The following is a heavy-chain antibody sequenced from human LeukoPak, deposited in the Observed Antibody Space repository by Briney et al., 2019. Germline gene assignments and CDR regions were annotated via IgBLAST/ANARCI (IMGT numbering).Heavy chain of an antibody. Sequence: PGGSLRLSCAASGFTFSGSAMHWVRQASGKGLEWVGRIRSKANSYATAYAASVKGRFTISRDDSKNTLYLQMNSLRAEDTAVYYCAKDLRNRYCTNGVCYGQFDYWGQGTLVTVSS. J-gene: IGHJ4*02. V-gene: IGHV3-73*01. CDR1: GFTFSGSA. CDR3: AKDLRNRYCTNGVCYGQFDY. CDR2: IRSKANSYAT. D-gene: IGHD2-8*01.